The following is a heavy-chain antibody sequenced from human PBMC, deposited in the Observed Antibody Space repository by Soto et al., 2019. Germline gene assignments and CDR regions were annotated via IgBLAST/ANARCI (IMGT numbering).Heavy chain of an antibody. D-gene: IGHD1-1*01. V-gene: IGHV4-30-4*01. CDR1: GGSISSGDYY. CDR2: IHYSGST. CDR3: ARASSVQLTRHQQY. Sequence: QVQLQESGPGLVKPSQTLSLTCTVSGGSISSGDYYWSWIRQPPGKGLEWIGYIHYSGSTYYNPSLKSRLTIAVDTSKNQFSLKLSSVTAADTAVYYCARASSVQLTRHQQYWGQGTLVTVSS. J-gene: IGHJ4*02.